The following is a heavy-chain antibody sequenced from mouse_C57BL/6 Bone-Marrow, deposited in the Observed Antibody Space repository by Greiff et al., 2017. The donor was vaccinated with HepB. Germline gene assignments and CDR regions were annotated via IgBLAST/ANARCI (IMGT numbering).Heavy chain of an antibody. CDR3: ESAYPTGYFDY. V-gene: IGHV1-63*01. CDR2: IYPGGGYT. CDR1: GYTFTNYW. Sequence: QVQLQQSGAELVRPGTSVKMSCKASGYTFTNYWIGWAKQRPGHGLEWIGDIYPGGGYTNYNEKFKGKATLTADKSSSTAYMQFSSLKSEDSAIYYCESAYPTGYFDYWGQGTTLTVSS. J-gene: IGHJ2*01. D-gene: IGHD2-10*01.